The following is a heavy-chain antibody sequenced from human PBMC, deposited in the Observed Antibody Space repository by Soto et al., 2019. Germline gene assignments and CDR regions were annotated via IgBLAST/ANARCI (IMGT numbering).Heavy chain of an antibody. Sequence: SETLSLTCTVSGGSITSSSFCWGWIRQPPGNGLEWIGTIYYSGSTYYNPSLQSRVTISVDTSKNQFSLKLSSVTAADTAVYYCARLDGNSADYYYGMDVWGRGTTVTVSS. J-gene: IGHJ6*02. D-gene: IGHD6-19*01. CDR1: GGSITSSSFC. V-gene: IGHV4-39*01. CDR2: IYYSGST. CDR3: ARLDGNSADYYYGMDV.